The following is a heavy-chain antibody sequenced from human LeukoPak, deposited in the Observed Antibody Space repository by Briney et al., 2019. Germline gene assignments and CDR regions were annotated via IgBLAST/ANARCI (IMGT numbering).Heavy chain of an antibody. Sequence: GGSLRLSCAASGFTFNNFGVHWVRQAPGKGLEWVAVISYDGGHKYYADSVTGRFTISRDNSKNTVYLQMSSLSAEDTAHYYCARSDGYCAGGSCSPDYWGQGTLVTVSS. CDR3: ARSDGYCAGGSCSPDY. CDR1: GFTFNNFG. CDR2: ISYDGGHK. J-gene: IGHJ4*02. V-gene: IGHV3-30*03. D-gene: IGHD2-8*02.